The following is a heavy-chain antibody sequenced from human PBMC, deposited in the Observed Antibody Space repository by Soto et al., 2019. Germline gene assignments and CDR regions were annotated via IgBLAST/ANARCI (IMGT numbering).Heavy chain of an antibody. Sequence: SETLSLTCPFSGFSISNYYWSWIRQPPGKGLEWIGHIYYSGSTNYNPSLKSRVTVSVDTSKKQFSLKLTSVTAADTAVYYCARAPYTSSWNFDYWGPGTLVTVSS. V-gene: IGHV4-59*01. D-gene: IGHD6-6*01. J-gene: IGHJ4*02. CDR2: IYYSGST. CDR1: GFSISNYY. CDR3: ARAPYTSSWNFDY.